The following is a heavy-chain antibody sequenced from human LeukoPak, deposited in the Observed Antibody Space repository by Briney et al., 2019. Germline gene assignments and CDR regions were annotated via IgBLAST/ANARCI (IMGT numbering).Heavy chain of an antibody. CDR1: GFTFSSYA. V-gene: IGHV4-34*01. D-gene: IGHD3-22*01. J-gene: IGHJ4*02. CDR3: ARGKYYYDSSGYYSRRAKTFDY. CDR2: INHSGST. Sequence: GSLRLSCAAPGFTFSSYAMSWVRQPPGKGLEWIGEINHSGSTNYNPSLKSRVTISVDTSKNQFSLKLSSVTAADTAVYYCARGKYYYDSSGYYSRRAKTFDYWGQGTLVTVSS.